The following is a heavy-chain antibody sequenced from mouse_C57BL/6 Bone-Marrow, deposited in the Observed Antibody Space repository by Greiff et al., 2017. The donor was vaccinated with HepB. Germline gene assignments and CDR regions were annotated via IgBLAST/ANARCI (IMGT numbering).Heavy chain of an antibody. CDR3: ARSNHYGNYLYAMDY. Sequence: QVQLQQSGAELVKPGASVKLSCKASGYTFTSYWMQWVKQRPGQGLEWIGEIDPSDSYTNYNQKFKGKATLTVDTSSSTAYMQLSSLTSEDSAVYYWARSNHYGNYLYAMDYWGQGTSVTVSS. V-gene: IGHV1-50*01. CDR1: GYTFTSYW. D-gene: IGHD2-1*01. J-gene: IGHJ4*01. CDR2: IDPSDSYT.